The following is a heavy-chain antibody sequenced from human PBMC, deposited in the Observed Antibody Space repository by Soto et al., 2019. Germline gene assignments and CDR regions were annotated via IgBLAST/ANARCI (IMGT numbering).Heavy chain of an antibody. Sequence: ASVKVSCKVSGYTLTELSMHWVRQAPGKGLEWMGGFDPEDGETIYAQKFQGRVTMTEDTSTDTAYMELSSLRSEDTAVYYCAGYYYGSGSYFWAFDIWGQGTMVTVSS. D-gene: IGHD3-10*01. V-gene: IGHV1-24*01. J-gene: IGHJ3*02. CDR2: FDPEDGET. CDR1: GYTLTELS. CDR3: AGYYYGSGSYFWAFDI.